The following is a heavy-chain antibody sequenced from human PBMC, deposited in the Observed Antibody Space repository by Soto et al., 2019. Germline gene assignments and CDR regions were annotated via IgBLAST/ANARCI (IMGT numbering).Heavy chain of an antibody. J-gene: IGHJ4*02. CDR3: ARHVFGPFPGIAVAGVDY. CDR1: GYRFTSYW. Sequence: PGESLKISCQGSGYRFTSYWIGCVRQMPGKVLEWMGIIYPGDSDTRYSPSFQGQVSSSADKSISAAYLQWSSLKASDTAMYYCARHVFGPFPGIAVAGVDYWGQGTLVTVSS. V-gene: IGHV5-51*01. CDR2: IYPGDSDT. D-gene: IGHD6-19*01.